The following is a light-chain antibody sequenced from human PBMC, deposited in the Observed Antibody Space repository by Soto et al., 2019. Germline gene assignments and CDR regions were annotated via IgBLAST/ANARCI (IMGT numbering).Light chain of an antibody. CDR2: DAS. CDR3: EQYNSYSPLT. Sequence: DIQMSNSPSTLPATVGDRFTITCRASQSISRWLAWYEQKPGKGPKLLIYDASSLKSGVPSRFSGNGSGTEFTLNISSLQPDDFATYYCEQYNSYSPLTFGGGTKVDIK. V-gene: IGKV1-5*01. J-gene: IGKJ4*01. CDR1: QSISRW.